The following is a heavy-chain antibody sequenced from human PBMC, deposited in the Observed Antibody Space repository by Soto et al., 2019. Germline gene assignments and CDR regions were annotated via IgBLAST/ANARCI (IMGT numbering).Heavy chain of an antibody. CDR3: AKDWSYSGSGSDYYYGMDV. CDR2: LTGSGGST. Sequence: GGSLRLSCAASGFTFRSFAMSWVRQAPGKGLEWVSGLTGSGGSTYYADSVKGRFIISRDNTKNTLYLQMKSLRAEDTAVYYCAKDWSYSGSGSDYYYGMDVWGQGTTVTVSS. D-gene: IGHD3-10*01. J-gene: IGHJ6*02. V-gene: IGHV3-23*01. CDR1: GFTFRSFA.